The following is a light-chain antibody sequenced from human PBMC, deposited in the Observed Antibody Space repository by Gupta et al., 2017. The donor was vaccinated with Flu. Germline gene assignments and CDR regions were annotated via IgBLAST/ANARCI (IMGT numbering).Light chain of an antibody. CDR3: GTWDSSLSAGPYV. CDR1: SSNIGNNY. V-gene: IGLV1-51*02. Sequence: QSALTQPPSVSAAPGQKVTISCSGCSSNIGNNYVSWYQQLPGTAPKLLIYENNKRPSGIPDRFSGSKSGTSATLGITGLQTGDEADYYCGTWDSSLSAGPYVFGTGTKVTVL. J-gene: IGLJ1*01. CDR2: ENN.